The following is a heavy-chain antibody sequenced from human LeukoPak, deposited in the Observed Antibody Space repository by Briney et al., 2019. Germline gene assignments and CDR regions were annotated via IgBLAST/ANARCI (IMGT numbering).Heavy chain of an antibody. J-gene: IGHJ4*02. V-gene: IGHV3-23*01. CDR1: GFTFSNAW. Sequence: PVGSLRLSCAASGFTFSNAWMHWVRQAPGKGLEWVSAISDSGGSTYNADSVKGRFTISRDNSKNTLYLQMNSLRAEDTAVYYCAKGFVFFDYWGQGTPVSVSS. CDR3: AKGFVFFDY. D-gene: IGHD2-15*01. CDR2: ISDSGGST.